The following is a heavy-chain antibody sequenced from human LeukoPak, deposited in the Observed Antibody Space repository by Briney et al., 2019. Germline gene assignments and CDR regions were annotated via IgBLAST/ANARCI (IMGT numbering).Heavy chain of an antibody. CDR3: AKDYRIGYSDHFDY. D-gene: IGHD2-21*01. CDR1: GFTFSSHA. CDR2: IYESGQTT. J-gene: IGHJ4*02. V-gene: IGHV3-23*01. Sequence: PGGSLRLSCVGSGFTFSSHAMSWVRQAPEKGLEWVSDIYESGQTTHYADSVKGRFSISRDNSKNTLYLQMDSLRGEDTAIYYCAKDYRIGYSDHFDYWGQGALVTVSS.